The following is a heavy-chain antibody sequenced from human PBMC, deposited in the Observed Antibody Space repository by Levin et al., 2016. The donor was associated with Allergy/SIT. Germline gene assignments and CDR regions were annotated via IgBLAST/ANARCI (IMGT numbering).Heavy chain of an antibody. CDR3: ARDKFGHYGDYGRYYYYGMDV. J-gene: IGHJ6*02. CDR2: ISSSSSYI. V-gene: IGHV3-21*01. Sequence: WIRQPPGKGLEWVSSISSSSSYIYYADSVKGRFTISRDNAKNSLYLQMNSLRAEDTAVYYCARDKFGHYGDYGRYYYYGMDVWGQGTTVTVSS. D-gene: IGHD4-17*01.